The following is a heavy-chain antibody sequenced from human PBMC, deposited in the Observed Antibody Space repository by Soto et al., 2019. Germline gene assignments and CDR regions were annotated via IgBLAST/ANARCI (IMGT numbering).Heavy chain of an antibody. CDR2: IYPGNSDT. J-gene: IGHJ4*02. CDR3: ARGFPLYGRLSYFDY. V-gene: IGHV5-51*01. CDR1: GYSFATYW. D-gene: IGHD2-8*01. Sequence: PGESMKISCRGSGYSFATYWIGWVRQIPGKGLEWMGIIYPGNSDTRYSPSFQGQVTISADKSISTAYLKWSRLKASDTAMYYCARGFPLYGRLSYFDYWGQGTLVTVSS.